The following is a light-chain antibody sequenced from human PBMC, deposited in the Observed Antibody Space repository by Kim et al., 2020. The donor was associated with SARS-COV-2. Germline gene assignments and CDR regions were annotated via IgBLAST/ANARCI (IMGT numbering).Light chain of an antibody. CDR2: GNS. V-gene: IGLV1-40*01. Sequence: IYCTWSSSNIGAGYDIHWYQRLPGTAPKPLISGNSDRPSGVPVRFSGSKSGTSASLAITMLQAEDEADYYCQSYDSSLSGSWVFGGGTQLTVL. CDR1: SSNIGAGYD. J-gene: IGLJ3*02. CDR3: QSYDSSLSGSWV.